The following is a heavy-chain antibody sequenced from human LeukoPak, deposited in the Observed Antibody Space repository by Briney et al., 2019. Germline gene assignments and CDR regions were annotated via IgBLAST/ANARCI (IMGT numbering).Heavy chain of an antibody. D-gene: IGHD3-3*01. Sequence: PGGSLRLSCAGSGFTFSTYAMNWVRQAPGKGLEWVSAISGDGGITYYADSAKGRFTISRDNSKDTLFLQMNSLRVEDTAVYYCAGAYYDSWSGYYTNYYYYMGVWAKGTPVTASS. V-gene: IGHV3-23*01. CDR2: ISGDGGIT. CDR1: GFTFSTYA. J-gene: IGHJ6*03. CDR3: AGAYYDSWSGYYTNYYYYMGV.